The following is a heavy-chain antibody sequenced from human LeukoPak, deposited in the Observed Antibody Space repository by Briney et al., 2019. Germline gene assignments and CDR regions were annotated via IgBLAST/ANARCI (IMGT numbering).Heavy chain of an antibody. J-gene: IGHJ4*02. Sequence: GGSLRLSCAASGFTFSNYGMHWVRQAPGKGLEWVAIISYDGNSKYYVDSVKGRFTISRDNSKNTLYLQMNSLRTEDTAVYYCARERSDWSFDYWGQGTLVTVSS. D-gene: IGHD3-9*01. CDR3: ARERSDWSFDY. V-gene: IGHV3-30*03. CDR2: ISYDGNSK. CDR1: GFTFSNYG.